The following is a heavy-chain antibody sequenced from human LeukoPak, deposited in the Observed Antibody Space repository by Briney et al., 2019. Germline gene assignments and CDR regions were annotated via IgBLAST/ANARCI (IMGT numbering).Heavy chain of an antibody. CDR3: ATELRWKDH. CDR1: GYTFTNYD. D-gene: IGHD4-23*01. V-gene: IGHV1-8*01. Sequence: GASVKVSCKASGYTFTNYDINWVRQATGQGLKWMGYMKPNSGNTGYAQKFQGRVTMTRDTSISTAYMELSSLTSEDTAVYYCATELRWKDHWGQGTLVTVSS. J-gene: IGHJ4*02. CDR2: MKPNSGNT.